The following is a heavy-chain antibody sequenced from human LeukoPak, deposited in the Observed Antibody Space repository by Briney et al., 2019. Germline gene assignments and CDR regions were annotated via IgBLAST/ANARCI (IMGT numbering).Heavy chain of an antibody. Sequence: QPGGSLRLSCEGSAFIFSGHWMNWVRQTPGKGLVWVSRINSDGSSTSYADFVKGRFTISRDNARNTLYLQMNSLRAEDTAVYYCTLFPRGWGQGTLVTVSS. CDR1: AFIFSGHW. CDR2: INSDGSST. V-gene: IGHV3-74*01. CDR3: TLFPRG. D-gene: IGHD2-21*01. J-gene: IGHJ4*02.